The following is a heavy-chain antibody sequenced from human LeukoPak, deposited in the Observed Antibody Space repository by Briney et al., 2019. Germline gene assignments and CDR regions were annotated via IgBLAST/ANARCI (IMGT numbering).Heavy chain of an antibody. CDR1: GFAVSSNY. V-gene: IGHV3-66*01. CDR2: LYSGGST. CDR3: ARVSPFDY. Sequence: GGSLRLSCAASGFAVSSNYMSWVRQAPGKGLEWLSVLYSGGSTYYADSVNSRFTMSRDNSKNTLYLQMNGLRVEDTAVYYCARVSPFDYWGQGTQVTVSS. J-gene: IGHJ4*02.